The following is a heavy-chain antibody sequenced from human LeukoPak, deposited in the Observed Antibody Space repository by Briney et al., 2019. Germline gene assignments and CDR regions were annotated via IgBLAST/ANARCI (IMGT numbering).Heavy chain of an antibody. CDR3: ASNDNWFDP. Sequence: GGSLRLSCAASGFTVSSNYMSWVRQAPGKGLEWVSSISSSSSYIYYADSVKGRFTISRDNAKNSLYLQMNSLRAEDTAVYYCASNDNWFDPWGQGTLVTVSS. J-gene: IGHJ5*02. V-gene: IGHV3-21*01. CDR1: GFTVSSNY. CDR2: ISSSSSYI.